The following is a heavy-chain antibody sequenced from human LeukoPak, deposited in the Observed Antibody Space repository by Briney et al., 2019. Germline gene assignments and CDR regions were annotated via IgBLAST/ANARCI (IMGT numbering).Heavy chain of an antibody. CDR3: ARLTRAGAVSTVYHYFDL. CDR1: GGSIDGSIDDYY. CDR2: INYSGTT. V-gene: IGHV4-61*03. J-gene: IGHJ2*01. D-gene: IGHD2-2*01. Sequence: PSETLSLTCTVSGGSIDGSIDDYYWSWIRHSPGRGLEWIAYINYSGTTHYNPSLESRATISVDTSENHFSLKLISVTAADTAVYFCARLTRAGAVSTVYHYFDLWGRGTLVTVSS.